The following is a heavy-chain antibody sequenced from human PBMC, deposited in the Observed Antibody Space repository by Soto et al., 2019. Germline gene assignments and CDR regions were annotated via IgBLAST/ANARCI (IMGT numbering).Heavy chain of an antibody. CDR1: GGTFSSYA. CDR2: IIPIFGTA. D-gene: IGHD2-21*02. Sequence: SVKVSFKASGGTFSSYAISWVRQAPGQGLEWMGGIIPIFGTANYAQKFQGRVTITADESTSTAYMELSSLRSEDTAVYYCASLLAYCGGDCYFDYWGQGTLVTVSS. CDR3: ASLLAYCGGDCYFDY. J-gene: IGHJ4*02. V-gene: IGHV1-69*13.